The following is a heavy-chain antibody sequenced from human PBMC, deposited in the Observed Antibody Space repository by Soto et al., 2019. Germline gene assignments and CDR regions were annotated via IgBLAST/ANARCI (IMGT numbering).Heavy chain of an antibody. CDR2: VSNDGSNK. V-gene: IGHV3-30*18. CDR3: AKDGLAGTSPLHH. Sequence: QVQLVESGGGVVQPGRSLRLSCEASGFTFSSYGMHWVRQAPGKGLECVAIVSNDGSNKYYADSVKGRFTISRDNSKSTLYLQMNSLRPEDTAVYYCAKDGLAGTSPLHHWGQGTLVTVSS. CDR1: GFTFSSYG. D-gene: IGHD6-13*01. J-gene: IGHJ1*01.